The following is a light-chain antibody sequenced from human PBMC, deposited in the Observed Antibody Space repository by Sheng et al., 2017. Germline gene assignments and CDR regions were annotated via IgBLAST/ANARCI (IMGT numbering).Light chain of an antibody. V-gene: IGKV1-33*01. CDR2: DAL. CDR3: QQYDSHPVT. J-gene: IGKJ4*01. CDR1: QAINTY. Sequence: DIQMTQSPSSLSASLGDRVTITCQASQAINTYLNWYQQQPGEAPKLLIYDALHLEIGVPSRFSGSGSGTDFSFTISSLQPEDIGTYHCQQYDSHPVTFGGGTKVTIK.